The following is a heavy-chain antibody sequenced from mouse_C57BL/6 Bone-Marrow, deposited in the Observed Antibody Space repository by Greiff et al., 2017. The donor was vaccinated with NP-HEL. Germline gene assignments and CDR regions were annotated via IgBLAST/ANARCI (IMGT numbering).Heavy chain of an antibody. CDR2: INYDGSST. D-gene: IGHD3-3*01. CDR1: GFTFSDYY. Sequence: DVHLVESEGGLVQPGSSMKLSCTASGFTFSDYYMAWVRQVPEKGLEWVANINYDGSSTYYLDSLKSRFIISRDNAKNILYLQMSSLKSEDTATYYCARDLGACAMDYWGQGTSVTVSS. V-gene: IGHV5-16*01. CDR3: ARDLGACAMDY. J-gene: IGHJ4*01.